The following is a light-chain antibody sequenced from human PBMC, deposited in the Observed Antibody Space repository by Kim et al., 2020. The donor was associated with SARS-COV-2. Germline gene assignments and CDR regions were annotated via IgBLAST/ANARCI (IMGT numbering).Light chain of an antibody. Sequence: QSALTQPASVSGSPGQSITISCTGTPIDIGGFNYVSWYQQHTGKAPRLIIHGVTKRPPGISDRFSGSKSGNTASLTISGLQAEDEAVYFCGSYASSSAHVVFGGGTQLTVL. CDR2: GVT. CDR1: PIDIGGFNY. V-gene: IGLV2-14*03. CDR3: GSYASSSAHVV. J-gene: IGLJ2*01.